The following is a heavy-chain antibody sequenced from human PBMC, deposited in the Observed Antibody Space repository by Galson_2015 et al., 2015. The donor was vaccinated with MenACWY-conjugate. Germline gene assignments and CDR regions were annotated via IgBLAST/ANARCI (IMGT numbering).Heavy chain of an antibody. D-gene: IGHD3-3*01. Sequence: QSGAEVKKPGESLKISCKGSGYSFTSYWIGWVRQMPGKGLEWMGIIYPGDSDTRYSPSFQGQVTISADKSISTAYLQWSSLKASDTAMYYCARGTAVYDFWSGYPPDYWGQGTLVTVSS. CDR2: IYPGDSDT. J-gene: IGHJ4*02. CDR3: ARGTAVYDFWSGYPPDY. V-gene: IGHV5-51*01. CDR1: GYSFTSYW.